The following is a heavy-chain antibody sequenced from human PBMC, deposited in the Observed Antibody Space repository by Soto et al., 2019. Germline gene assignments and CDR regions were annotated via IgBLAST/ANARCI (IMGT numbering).Heavy chain of an antibody. J-gene: IGHJ6*03. CDR3: ARARFLEWLLRTPQDCYYYYMDV. D-gene: IGHD3-3*01. V-gene: IGHV1-18*01. Sequence: ASVKVSCKASGYTFTSYGISWVRQAPGQGLEWMGWISAYNGNTNYAQKLQGRVTMTTDTSTSTAYMELRSLRSDDTAVYYCARARFLEWLLRTPQDCYYYYMDVWGKGTTVTVSS. CDR2: ISAYNGNT. CDR1: GYTFTSYG.